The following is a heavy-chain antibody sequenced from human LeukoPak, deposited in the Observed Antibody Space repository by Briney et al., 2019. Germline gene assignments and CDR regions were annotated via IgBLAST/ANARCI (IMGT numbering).Heavy chain of an antibody. CDR3: ARCSGVFGSSGY. V-gene: IGHV3-21*01. Sequence: GGSLRLSCVASGFSFSSYSMNWVRLAPGKGLEWVSTISSGTGSYIYYADSVRGRFTISRDNAKNSLYLQMNSLRAEDTAVYYCARCSGVFGSSGYWGQGTLVTVSS. J-gene: IGHJ4*02. D-gene: IGHD6-6*01. CDR2: ISSGTGSYI. CDR1: GFSFSSYS.